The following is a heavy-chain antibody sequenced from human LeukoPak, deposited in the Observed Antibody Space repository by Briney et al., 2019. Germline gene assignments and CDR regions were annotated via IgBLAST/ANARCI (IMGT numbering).Heavy chain of an antibody. V-gene: IGHV3-33*01. D-gene: IGHD4-11*01. CDR2: IWYDGSTK. CDR3: ARVSDYSNYFDF. CDR1: GFTFRTYG. J-gene: IGHJ4*02. Sequence: GGSLRLSCAASGFTFRTYGMHWVRQAPGKGLEWVAIIWYDGSTKYYAESAKGRFTISRDNSKNMLYLQMNSLRAEDTAVYYCARVSDYSNYFDFWGQGTLVTVSS.